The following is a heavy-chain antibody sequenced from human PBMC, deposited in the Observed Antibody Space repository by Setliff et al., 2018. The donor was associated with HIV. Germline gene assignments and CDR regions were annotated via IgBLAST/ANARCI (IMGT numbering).Heavy chain of an antibody. CDR1: GGSFSGYY. CDR2: IYHSGSA. Sequence: SETLSLTCAVYGGSFSGYYWSWIRQSPGKGLEWIGEIYHSGSANYNPSLKSRVIISIDKSKNKFSLKVSSVTAADTAVYYCAREDTTGYYSLSAFDIWGQGTLVTVSS. J-gene: IGHJ3*02. D-gene: IGHD3-22*01. V-gene: IGHV4-34*01. CDR3: AREDTTGYYSLSAFDI.